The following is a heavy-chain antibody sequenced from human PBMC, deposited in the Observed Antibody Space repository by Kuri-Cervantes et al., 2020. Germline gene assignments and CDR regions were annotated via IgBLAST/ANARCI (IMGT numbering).Heavy chain of an antibody. D-gene: IGHD3-22*01. V-gene: IGHV6-1*01. CDR2: TYYRSKWYN. CDR3: ARSSYYDSSGYPTDLDY. Sequence: LRLSCAISGYSVSSNSAAWNWIRQSPSRGLEWLGRTYYRSKWYNDYAVPVKSRITINPDTSKNQFSLQLNSVTPEDTAVYYCARSSYYDSSGYPTDLDYWGQGTLVTVSS. J-gene: IGHJ4*02. CDR1: GYSVSSNSAA.